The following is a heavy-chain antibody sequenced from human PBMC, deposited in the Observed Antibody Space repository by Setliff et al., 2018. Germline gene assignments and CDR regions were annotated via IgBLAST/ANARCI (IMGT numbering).Heavy chain of an antibody. D-gene: IGHD2-2*01. CDR3: ARAHSSTLSVHDY. Sequence: LRLSCAAAGFTFSSHWMHWVHQAPGKRLMWVSRINNDGSSTTYEDSVKGRFTISRDNAKNTLYLQMNSLRAEDTAVYYCARAHSSTLSVHDYWGQGTLVTV. J-gene: IGHJ4*02. CDR1: GFTFSSHW. CDR2: INNDGSST. V-gene: IGHV3-74*01.